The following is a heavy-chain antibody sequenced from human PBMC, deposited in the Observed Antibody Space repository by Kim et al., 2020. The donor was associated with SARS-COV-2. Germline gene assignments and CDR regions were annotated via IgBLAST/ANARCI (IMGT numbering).Heavy chain of an antibody. J-gene: IGHJ4*02. CDR2: LTGSGAST. D-gene: IGHD6-19*01. V-gene: IGHV3-23*01. Sequence: GGSLRLSCAASGFTFSTYPMIWVRQAPGKGLDWVSGLTGSGASTYYADSVRGRFTISRDNSKNTLYLQMNSLRVEDTAVYYCAEGSGAVAGRMVWGQGTLVTVSS. CDR1: GFTFSTYP. CDR3: AEGSGAVAGRMV.